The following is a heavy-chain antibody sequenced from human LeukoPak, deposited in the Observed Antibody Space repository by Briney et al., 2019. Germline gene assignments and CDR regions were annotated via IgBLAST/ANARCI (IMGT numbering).Heavy chain of an antibody. CDR1: GFTFSSYA. CDR3: AMHQWSYDAFDI. J-gene: IGHJ3*02. CDR2: VSGSGGST. V-gene: IGHV3-23*01. Sequence: GGSLRLSCAASGFTFSSYAMSWVRQAPGKGLEWVSTVSGSGGSTYHADSVKGRFTISRDNSKNTLYLQMNSLRAEDTAVYYCAMHQWSYDAFDIWGQGTMVTVSS. D-gene: IGHD3-10*01.